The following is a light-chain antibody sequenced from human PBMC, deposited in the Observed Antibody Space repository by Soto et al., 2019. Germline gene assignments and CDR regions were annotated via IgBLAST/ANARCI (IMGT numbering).Light chain of an antibody. CDR1: QSVSSSY. V-gene: IGKV3-20*01. CDR2: GAS. Sequence: EIVLTQSPGTLSLSPGERATLSCRASQSVSSSYLAWYQPKPGQAPRLLIYGASSRATGIPDRFIGSGSGTDFTLTISRLEPEDFAVYYCQQYCSSPLTFGGGTKVEIK. J-gene: IGKJ4*01. CDR3: QQYCSSPLT.